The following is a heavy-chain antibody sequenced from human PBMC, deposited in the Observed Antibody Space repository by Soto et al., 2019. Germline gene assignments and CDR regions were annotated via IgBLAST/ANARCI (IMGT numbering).Heavy chain of an antibody. CDR2: IWYDGSNK. Sequence: QVQLVESGGGVVQPGRSLRLSCAASGFTFSSYGMHWVRQAPGKGLEWVAVIWYDGSNKYYADSVKGRFTISRDNSKNTLYLQMNRLSAEDTAVYYCARDSLGYCSSTSCPFDYWGQGTLVTVSS. V-gene: IGHV3-33*01. CDR3: ARDSLGYCSSTSCPFDY. J-gene: IGHJ4*02. D-gene: IGHD2-2*01. CDR1: GFTFSSYG.